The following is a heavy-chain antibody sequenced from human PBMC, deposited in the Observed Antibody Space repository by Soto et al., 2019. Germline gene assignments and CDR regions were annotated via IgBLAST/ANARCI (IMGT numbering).Heavy chain of an antibody. CDR1: GGSFSGYY. Sequence: SETLSLTCAVYGGSFSGYYWSWIRQPPGKGLEWIGEINHSGSTNYNPSLKSRVTISVDTSKNQFSLKLSSVTAADTAVYYCARGLRPRIAAAGNGMDVWGQGTTVTVSS. V-gene: IGHV4-34*01. D-gene: IGHD6-13*01. CDR2: INHSGST. CDR3: ARGLRPRIAAAGNGMDV. J-gene: IGHJ6*02.